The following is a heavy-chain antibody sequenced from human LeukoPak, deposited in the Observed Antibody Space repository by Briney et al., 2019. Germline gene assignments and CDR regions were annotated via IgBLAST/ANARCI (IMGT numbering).Heavy chain of an antibody. V-gene: IGHV3-48*01. CDR2: ISSDGSTI. CDR1: GFTFSSYA. J-gene: IGHJ4*02. D-gene: IGHD4-23*01. Sequence: PGGSLRLSCAASGFTFSSYAMNWVRQAPGKGVEWLSYISSDGSTIYYADSVKGRITISRDNARESLYLQMNSLRAEDTAVYYCVPQKGYGGNPLDYWGQGTLVTVST. CDR3: VPQKGYGGNPLDY.